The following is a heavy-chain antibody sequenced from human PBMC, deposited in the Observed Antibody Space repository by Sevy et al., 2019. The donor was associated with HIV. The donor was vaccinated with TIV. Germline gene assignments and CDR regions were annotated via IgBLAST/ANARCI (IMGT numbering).Heavy chain of an antibody. CDR2: ISGDGDTI. V-gene: IGHV3-11*01. D-gene: IGHD4-17*01. Sequence: GGSLRLSCAASGFTFSDYYMSWIRQAPGKGLEWLSYISGDGDTIYYTNSVKGRFTISRDNAKKSLYLQMNSRRAEDTAVYYCARDHVKDGDLGDYYYFAMDVWGQGTSVTVSS. J-gene: IGHJ6*02. CDR3: ARDHVKDGDLGDYYYFAMDV. CDR1: GFTFSDYY.